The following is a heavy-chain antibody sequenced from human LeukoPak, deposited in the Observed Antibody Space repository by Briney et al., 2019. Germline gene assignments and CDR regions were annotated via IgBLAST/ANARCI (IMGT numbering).Heavy chain of an antibody. V-gene: IGHV4-38-2*02. CDR3: ARERGYDSSGYYYGATNDAFDI. CDR2: IYHSGST. J-gene: IGHJ3*02. Sequence: SETLSLTCTVSGYSISSGYYWGWIRQPPGKGLEWIGSIYHSGSTYYNPSLKSRVTISVDTSKNQFSLKLSSVPAADTAVYYCARERGYDSSGYYYGATNDAFDIWGQGTMVTVSS. D-gene: IGHD3-22*01. CDR1: GYSISSGYY.